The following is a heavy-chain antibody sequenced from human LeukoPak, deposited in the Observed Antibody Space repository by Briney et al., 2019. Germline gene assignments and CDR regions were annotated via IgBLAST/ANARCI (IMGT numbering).Heavy chain of an antibody. CDR3: ASRNYYDSSGYCYYYFDY. V-gene: IGHV3-23*01. CDR1: GFTFSSSA. D-gene: IGHD3-22*01. CDR2: ISGSGTST. Sequence: PGGSLRLSCAASGFTFSSSAMSWVRQAPGKGLEWVSGISGSGTSTYYADSVKGRFTISRDNSKNTLYLQMNSLRAEDTAVYYCASRNYYDSSGYCYYYFDYWGQGILVTVSS. J-gene: IGHJ4*02.